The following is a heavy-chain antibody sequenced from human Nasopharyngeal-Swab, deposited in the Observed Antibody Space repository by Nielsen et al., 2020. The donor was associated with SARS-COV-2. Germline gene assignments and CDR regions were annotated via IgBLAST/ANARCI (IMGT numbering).Heavy chain of an antibody. CDR3: ARDPRGPDY. CDR2: ISAYNGRT. J-gene: IGHJ4*02. D-gene: IGHD6-25*01. Sequence: ASVQVSCKASGYTFTSYGISWVRQAPAQGLAGMGWISAYNGRTYYAQKFQGRVTMTTDTSTRTAYMDLRSLRSDDTAVDYCARDPRGPDYWGQGTLVTVSS. V-gene: IGHV1-18*01. CDR1: GYTFTSYG.